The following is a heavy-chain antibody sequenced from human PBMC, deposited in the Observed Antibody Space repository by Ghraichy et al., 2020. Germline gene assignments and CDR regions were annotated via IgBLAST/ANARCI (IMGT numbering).Heavy chain of an antibody. V-gene: IGHV4-34*01. Sequence: SETLSLTCAVYGGSFSGYYWSWIRQPPGKGLEWIGEINHSGSTNYNPSLKSRVTISVDTSKNQFSLKLSSVTAADTAVYYCARGPYGYYAEYFQHWGQGTLVTVSS. D-gene: IGHD4-17*01. CDR3: ARGPYGYYAEYFQH. CDR1: GGSFSGYY. CDR2: INHSGST. J-gene: IGHJ1*01.